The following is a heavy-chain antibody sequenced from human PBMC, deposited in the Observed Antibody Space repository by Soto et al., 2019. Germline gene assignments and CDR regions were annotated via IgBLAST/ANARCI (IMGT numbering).Heavy chain of an antibody. Sequence: QVQLQESGPGLVKPSQTLSLTCTVSGGSISSGGYYWSWLRQHPGKGLEWIGYIYYSGSSYYNPSLQSRVTISVDTSKNQFSLKLSSVTAADTAVYYCARVLYGAEFDYWGQGTLVTVSS. J-gene: IGHJ4*02. V-gene: IGHV4-31*03. D-gene: IGHD4-17*01. CDR1: GGSISSGGYY. CDR2: IYYSGSS. CDR3: ARVLYGAEFDY.